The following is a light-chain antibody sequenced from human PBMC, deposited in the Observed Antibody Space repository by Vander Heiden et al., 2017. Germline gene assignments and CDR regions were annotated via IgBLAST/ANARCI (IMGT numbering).Light chain of an antibody. Sequence: VVTHAPSFSVSPGWTVTLTCGLSSGSVSTSYYPSWYQQTQGQAPRTLIYSTNTRSSGVPDRFSGFIVGNNAALTTTGGEAEDDAEYYCGTYMSRGSWVFGGGTKLTVL. J-gene: IGLJ2*01. V-gene: IGLV8-61*01. CDR3: GTYMSRGSWV. CDR2: STN. CDR1: SGSVSTSYY.